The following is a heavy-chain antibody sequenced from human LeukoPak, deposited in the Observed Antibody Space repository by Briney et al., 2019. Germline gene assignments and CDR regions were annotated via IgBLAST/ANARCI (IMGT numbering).Heavy chain of an antibody. CDR2: IKQDGREK. J-gene: IGHJ4*02. CDR3: ASQITISYFFGN. D-gene: IGHD3-10*01. V-gene: IGHV3-7*01. CDR1: GFIVSSNY. Sequence: GGSLRLSCAASGFIVSSNYMNWVRQAPGKGLEWVANIKQDGREKYYVDSVKGRFTISRDNAKNSLYLQMNSLRSEDTAVYYCASQITISYFFGNWGQGALVTVSS.